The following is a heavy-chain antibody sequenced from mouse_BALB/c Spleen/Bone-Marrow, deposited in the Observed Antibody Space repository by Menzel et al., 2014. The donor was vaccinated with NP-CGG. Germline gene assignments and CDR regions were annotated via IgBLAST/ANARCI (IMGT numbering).Heavy chain of an antibody. CDR1: GYAFSVYW. CDR3: ARGGISVDY. Sequence: QVQLQQPGAELVRPGSSVKISCKASGYAFSVYWMNWVKQRPGQGLEWIGQIYPGDGDTNYNGKFKGRATLTADKSSNTAYMQLNSLTSEDSAVYFCARGGISVDYWGQGTTLTVSS. J-gene: IGHJ2*01. V-gene: IGHV1-80*01. CDR2: IYPGDGDT.